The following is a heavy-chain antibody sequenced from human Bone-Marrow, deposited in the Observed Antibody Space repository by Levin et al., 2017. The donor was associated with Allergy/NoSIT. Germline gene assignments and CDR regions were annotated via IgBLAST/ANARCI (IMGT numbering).Heavy chain of an antibody. CDR2: IYYSGST. D-gene: IGHD1-14*01. CDR3: ARDRKRTLDI. CDR1: GGSISSYY. Sequence: SQTLSLTCTVSGGSISSYYWSWIRQPPGKGLEWIGYIYYSGSTNYNPSLKSRVTISVDTSKNQFSLKLSSVTAADTAVYYCARDRKRTLDIWGQGTMVTVSS. J-gene: IGHJ3*02. V-gene: IGHV4-59*01.